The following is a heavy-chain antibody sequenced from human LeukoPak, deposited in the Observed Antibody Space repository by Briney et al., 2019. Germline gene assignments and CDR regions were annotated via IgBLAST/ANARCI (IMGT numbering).Heavy chain of an antibody. D-gene: IGHD3-22*01. CDR1: GVSISSGYY. CDR2: FYLSGST. J-gene: IGHJ5*02. Sequence: SETQSLTCSVSGVSISSGYYWGWIRQPPGKGLEWIGSFYLSGSTYYNPSLKSRIPYYNPSLKRRVTISVDTSKNQFSLRLSSVTAADTAVYYCARATYYYDSSGSWFDPWGQGTLVTVSS. CDR3: ARATYYYDSSGSWFDP. V-gene: IGHV4-38-2*02.